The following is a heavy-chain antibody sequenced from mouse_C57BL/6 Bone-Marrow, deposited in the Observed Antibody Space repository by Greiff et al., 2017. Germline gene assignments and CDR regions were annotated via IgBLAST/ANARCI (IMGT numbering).Heavy chain of an antibody. CDR3: AREGVYYYAMDY. J-gene: IGHJ4*01. CDR2: IYPGSGST. Sequence: VQLQQPGAELVKPGASVKMSCKASGYTFNSYWITWVKQRPGQGLEWIGDIYPGSGSTNYNEKFKSKATLTVDTSSSTACMQLSSLTSEDSAVYYCAREGVYYYAMDYWGQGTSVTGSS. V-gene: IGHV1-55*01. CDR1: GYTFNSYW.